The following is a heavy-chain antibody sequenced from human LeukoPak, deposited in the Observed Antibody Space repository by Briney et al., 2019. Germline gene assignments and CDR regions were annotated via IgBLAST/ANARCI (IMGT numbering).Heavy chain of an antibody. CDR3: ARGRRPPLIPTAIYHYHMDV. Sequence: SETLSLTCTVSGGSISSGYYWGWIRQPPGKGLEWIGSIYHSGSTYYNPSHKSRVTISVDTSKNQFSLKLNSVTAADTALYFCARGRRPPLIPTAIYHYHMDVWGKGTMVTVSS. J-gene: IGHJ6*03. CDR1: GGSISSGYY. V-gene: IGHV4-38-2*02. D-gene: IGHD2-2*02. CDR2: IYHSGST.